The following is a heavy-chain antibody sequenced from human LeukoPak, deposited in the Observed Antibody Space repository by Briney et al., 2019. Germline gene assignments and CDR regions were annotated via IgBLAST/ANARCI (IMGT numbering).Heavy chain of an antibody. CDR1: GGSISGGVSS. J-gene: IGHJ5*02. V-gene: IGHV4-31*03. D-gene: IGHD2-15*01. CDR2: IYYSGST. Sequence: PSETLSLTGTVSGGSISGGVSSGSWIRQHPGKSLEWIGYIYYSGSTYYNPSLKSRVTISVDTSKNQFSLKLSSVTAADTAVYYCARGAYCSGGSCYSGFDPWGQGTLVTVSS. CDR3: ARGAYCSGGSCYSGFDP.